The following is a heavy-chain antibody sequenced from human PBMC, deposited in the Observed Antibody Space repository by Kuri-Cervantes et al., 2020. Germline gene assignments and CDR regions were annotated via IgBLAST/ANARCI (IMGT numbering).Heavy chain of an antibody. CDR3: ARDTNVVPAASDAFDI. D-gene: IGHD2-2*01. Sequence: GGSLRLSCATSGFNFDDFGMHWVRQVPGKGLEWVSGINWNSGKKGYADSVKGRFTISRDNAKNSLYLQMNSLRAEDTAVCYCARDTNVVPAASDAFDIWGQGTMVTVSS. V-gene: IGHV3-9*01. J-gene: IGHJ3*02. CDR1: GFNFDDFG. CDR2: INWNSGKK.